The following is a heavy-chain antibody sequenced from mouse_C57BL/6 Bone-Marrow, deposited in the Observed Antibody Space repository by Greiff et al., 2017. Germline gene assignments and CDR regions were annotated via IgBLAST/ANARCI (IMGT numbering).Heavy chain of an antibody. CDR1: GYTFTSYG. Sequence: QVQLQQSGAELARPGASVKLSCKASGYTFTSYGISWVKQRTGQGLEWIGEIYPRSGNTYYNEKFKGKATLTAATSSSTAYMELRSLTSEDSAVYICAREGLQAMDYWGQGTSVTVSS. CDR3: AREGLQAMDY. CDR2: IYPRSGNT. V-gene: IGHV1-81*01. J-gene: IGHJ4*01. D-gene: IGHD2-10*01.